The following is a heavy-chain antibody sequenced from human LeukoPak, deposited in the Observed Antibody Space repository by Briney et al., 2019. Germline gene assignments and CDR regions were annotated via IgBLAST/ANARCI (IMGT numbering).Heavy chain of an antibody. V-gene: IGHV3-48*01. CDR3: ARETTVTTPSSYYFYGMDV. J-gene: IGHJ6*02. CDR2: ISSSSSTI. D-gene: IGHD4-17*01. Sequence: TGGSLRLSCAASGFTFSSYSMNWVRQAPGKGLEWVSYISSSSSTIYYADSVKGRFTISRDNAKNSLYLQMNSLRAEDTAVYYCARETTVTTPSSYYFYGMDVWGQGTTVTVSS. CDR1: GFTFSSYS.